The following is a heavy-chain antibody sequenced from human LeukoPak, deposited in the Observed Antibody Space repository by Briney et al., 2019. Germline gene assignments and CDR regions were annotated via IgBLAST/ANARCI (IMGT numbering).Heavy chain of an antibody. Sequence: GGSLRLSCAASGFTFSSYAMSWVRQAPGKGVEWVSAISGSGGSTYYADSVKGRFTISRDNSKNTLYLQMNSLRAEDTAVYYCAKDDARIGSSSSWFDPWGQGTLVTVSS. CDR3: AKDDARIGSSSSWFDP. CDR2: ISGSGGST. J-gene: IGHJ5*02. V-gene: IGHV3-23*01. CDR1: GFTFSSYA. D-gene: IGHD6-6*01.